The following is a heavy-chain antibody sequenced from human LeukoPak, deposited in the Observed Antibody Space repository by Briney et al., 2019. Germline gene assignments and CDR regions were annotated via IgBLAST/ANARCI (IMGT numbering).Heavy chain of an antibody. J-gene: IGHJ6*02. Sequence: GGSLRLSCAASGFIFSSYSLIWVRQAPGKGLEWVSYISSGSGTIYYADSVKGRFTISRDNAKNSLYLQMNSLRAEDTAVYYCAREGYYYDSSGYYGHYYGMDVWGQGTTVTVSS. CDR3: AREGYYYDSSGYYGHYYGMDV. D-gene: IGHD3-22*01. CDR1: GFIFSSYS. V-gene: IGHV3-48*04. CDR2: ISSGSGTI.